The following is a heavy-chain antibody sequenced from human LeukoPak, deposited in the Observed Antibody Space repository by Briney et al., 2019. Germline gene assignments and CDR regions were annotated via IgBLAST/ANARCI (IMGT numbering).Heavy chain of an antibody. D-gene: IGHD3-10*01. J-gene: IGHJ6*02. V-gene: IGHV1-18*01. CDR2: ISTYNGHT. Sequence: ASVKVSCKASGYTFTRYGIIGAPQAPGQGLEWMGWISTYNGHTKYVQKLQARVTMTTDTSTNTAYMELRSLRSDDTAVYYCARDSSSGFGKSWETGYYYHGVDVWGQGTTVTVSS. CDR3: ARDSSSGFGKSWETGYYYHGVDV. CDR1: GYTFTRYG.